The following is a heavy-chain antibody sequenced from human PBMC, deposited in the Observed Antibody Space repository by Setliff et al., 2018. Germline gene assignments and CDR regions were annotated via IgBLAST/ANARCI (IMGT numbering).Heavy chain of an antibody. CDR2: INHSGST. Sequence: SETLSLTCAVYGGSFSGYYWSWIRQPPGKGLEWIGEINHSGSTNYNPSPKSRVTISVDTSKNQFSLKLSSVTAADTAVYYCARVKVIVGATPRTYYMDVWGKGTTVTVSS. CDR3: ARVKVIVGATPRTYYMDV. V-gene: IGHV4-34*01. CDR1: GGSFSGYY. J-gene: IGHJ6*03. D-gene: IGHD1-26*01.